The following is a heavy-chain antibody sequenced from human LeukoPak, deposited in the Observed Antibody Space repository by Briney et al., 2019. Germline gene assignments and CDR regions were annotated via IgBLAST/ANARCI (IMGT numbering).Heavy chain of an antibody. CDR1: GYTFTGYY. D-gene: IGHD3-22*01. CDR3: ARDPDYYDSSGYYPY. V-gene: IGHV1-2*02. CDR2: INPNSGGI. J-gene: IGHJ4*02. Sequence: ASVKVSCKASGYTFTGYYMHWVRQAPGQGLEWMGWINPNSGGINYAQKFQGRVTMTRDTSISTAYMELSRLRSDDTAVYYCARDPDYYDSSGYYPYWGQGTLVTVSS.